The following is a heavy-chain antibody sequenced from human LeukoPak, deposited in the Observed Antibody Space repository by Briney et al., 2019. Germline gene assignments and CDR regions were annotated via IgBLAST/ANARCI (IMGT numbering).Heavy chain of an antibody. J-gene: IGHJ4*02. CDR1: GYTFTSYA. CDR3: ARVSYYDSSGYYLDY. D-gene: IGHD3-22*01. Sequence: SVKVSCKASGYTFTSYAISWVRQAPGQGLEWMGRIIPILGIANYAQKFQGRVTITADKSTSTAYMELSSLRSEDTAVYYCARVSYYDSSGYYLDYWGQGTLVTVSS. CDR2: IIPILGIA. V-gene: IGHV1-69*04.